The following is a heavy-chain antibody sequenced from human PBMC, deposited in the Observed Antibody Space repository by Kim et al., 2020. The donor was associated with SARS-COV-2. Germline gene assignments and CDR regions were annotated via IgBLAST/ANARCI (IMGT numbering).Heavy chain of an antibody. Sequence: GGSLRLSCAASGFTFSSYWMSWVRQAPGKGLEWVANIKQDGSEKYYVDSVKGRFTISRDNAKNSLYLQMNSLRAEDTAVYYCARDARLIVATIYYYYGMDVWGQGTTVTVSS. CDR1: GFTFSSYW. J-gene: IGHJ6*02. V-gene: IGHV3-7*01. CDR2: IKQDGSEK. CDR3: ARDARLIVATIYYYYGMDV. D-gene: IGHD5-12*01.